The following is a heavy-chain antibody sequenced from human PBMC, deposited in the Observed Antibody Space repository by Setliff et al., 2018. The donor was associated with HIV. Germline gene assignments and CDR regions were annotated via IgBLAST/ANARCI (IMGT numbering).Heavy chain of an antibody. CDR3: ARDRVRITIFGANDASDI. CDR2: INPNSGGT. CDR1: GYTFTGYY. J-gene: IGHJ3*02. Sequence: ASVKVSCKASGYTFTGYYMHWVRQAPGQGLEWMGRINPNSGGTNYAQKFQGRVTMTRDTSISTAYMELSSLRSEDTAVYYCARDRVRITIFGANDASDIWGQGTMVTVSS. D-gene: IGHD3-3*01. V-gene: IGHV1-2*06.